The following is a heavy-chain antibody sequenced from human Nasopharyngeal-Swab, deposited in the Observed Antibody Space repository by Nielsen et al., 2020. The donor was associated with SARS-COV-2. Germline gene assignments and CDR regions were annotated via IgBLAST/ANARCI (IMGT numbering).Heavy chain of an antibody. CDR2: TNAGNGNT. CDR1: GYTFTSYA. V-gene: IGHV1-3*01. CDR3: ARGYPTGYSSSWRPYYYYYMDV. D-gene: IGHD6-13*01. Sequence: ASVKVSCKASGYTFTSYAMHWVRQAPGQRLEWMGWTNAGNGNTKYSQKFQGRVTITRDTSASTAYMELSSLRSEDTAVYYCARGYPTGYSSSWRPYYYYYMDVWGKGTTVTVSS. J-gene: IGHJ6*03.